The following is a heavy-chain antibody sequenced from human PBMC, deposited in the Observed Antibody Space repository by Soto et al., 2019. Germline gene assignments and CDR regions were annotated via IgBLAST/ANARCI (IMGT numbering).Heavy chain of an antibody. Sequence: LSLTCAVYGGSFSGYYWSWIRQPPGKGLEWIGEINHSGSTNYNPSLKSRVTISVDTSKNQFSLKLSSETAADTAVYYCASSLGGSVWGSYRNNPYYYYYGMDVWGQGTTVTVSS. CDR2: INHSGST. J-gene: IGHJ6*02. CDR1: GGSFSGYY. V-gene: IGHV4-34*01. D-gene: IGHD3-16*02. CDR3: ASSLGGSVWGSYRNNPYYYYYGMDV.